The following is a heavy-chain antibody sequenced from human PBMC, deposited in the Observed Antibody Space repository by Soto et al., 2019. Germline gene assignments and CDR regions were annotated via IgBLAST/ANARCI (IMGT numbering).Heavy chain of an antibody. CDR2: FDPEDGET. CDR1: GYTLTELS. V-gene: IGHV1-24*01. Sequence: GASVKVSCKVSGYTLTELSMHWVRQAPGKGLEWMGGFDPEDGETIYAQKFQGRVTMTEDTSTDTAYMELSGLRSEDTAVYYCATLLYGSGSYRTFDYWGQGTLVTVSS. J-gene: IGHJ4*02. D-gene: IGHD3-10*01. CDR3: ATLLYGSGSYRTFDY.